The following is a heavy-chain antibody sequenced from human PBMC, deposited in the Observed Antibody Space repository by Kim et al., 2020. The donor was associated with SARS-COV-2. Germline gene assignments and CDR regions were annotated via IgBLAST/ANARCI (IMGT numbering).Heavy chain of an antibody. J-gene: IGHJ4*02. CDR2: ISAYNGNT. CDR1: GYTFTSYG. Sequence: ASVKVSCKASGYTFTSYGISWVRQAPGQGLEWMGWISAYNGNTNYAQKLQGRVTMTTDTSTSTAYMELRSLRSDDTAVYYCARSLRLGELSLNYYFDYWGQGTLVTVSS. V-gene: IGHV1-18*01. CDR3: ARSLRLGELSLNYYFDY. D-gene: IGHD3-16*02.